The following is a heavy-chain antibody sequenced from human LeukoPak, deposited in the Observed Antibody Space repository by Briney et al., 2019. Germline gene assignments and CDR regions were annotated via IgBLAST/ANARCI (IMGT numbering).Heavy chain of an antibody. D-gene: IGHD6-19*01. CDR3: AKDLVAVAGISDY. CDR2: ISGSGGST. J-gene: IGHJ4*02. V-gene: IGHV3-23*01. Sequence: GGSLRLSCAASGFTFSSYGMHWVRQAPGKGLEWVSAISGSGGSTYYADSVKGRFTISRDNSKNTLYLQMNSLRAEDTAVYYCAKDLVAVAGISDYWGQGTLVTVSS. CDR1: GFTFSSYG.